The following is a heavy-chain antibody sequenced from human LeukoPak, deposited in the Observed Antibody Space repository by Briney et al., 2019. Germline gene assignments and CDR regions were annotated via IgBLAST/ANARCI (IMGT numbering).Heavy chain of an antibody. CDR1: GFTFDNYA. CDR2: HSASGGRT. Sequence: GGSLRLSCAASGFTFDNYAMTWVRQAPGKGLEWVSTHSASGGRTYYADSVKGRFTISRDNSKNTLYLQMNSLRAEDTAVYYCAKGEMATTPYYFDYWGQGTLVTVSS. V-gene: IGHV3-23*01. D-gene: IGHD5-24*01. J-gene: IGHJ4*02. CDR3: AKGEMATTPYYFDY.